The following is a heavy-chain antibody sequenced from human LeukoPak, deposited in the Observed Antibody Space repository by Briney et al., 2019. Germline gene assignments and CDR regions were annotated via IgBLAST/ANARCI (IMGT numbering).Heavy chain of an antibody. CDR3: ARDGSSWSNWLDP. D-gene: IGHD6-13*01. CDR1: GFTFSNYW. CDR2: INSDGSST. J-gene: IGHJ5*02. V-gene: IGHV3-74*01. Sequence: GGSLRLSCAASGFTFSNYWMHRVRQAPGKGLVWVSRINSDGSSTSYADSVKGRFTISRDNAKNTLYLQMNSLRAEDTAMYYCARDGSSWSNWLDPWGQGTLVTVSS.